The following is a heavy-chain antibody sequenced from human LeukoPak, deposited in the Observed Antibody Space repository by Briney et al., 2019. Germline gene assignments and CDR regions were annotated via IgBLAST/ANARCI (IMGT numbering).Heavy chain of an antibody. J-gene: IGHJ4*02. V-gene: IGHV1-2*02. D-gene: IGHD2-15*01. Sequence: GASVKVSCKTSGYSFTGNYMHWVRQAPGQGLEWMGWINPYTGVTNYGQKFQGRVTLTRDTAINTAYRELRSLRFDDTAVYYCARDPCRSCAIPLYYFDYWGQGTLVTVSS. CDR2: INPYTGVT. CDR3: ARDPCRSCAIPLYYFDY. CDR1: GYSFTGNY.